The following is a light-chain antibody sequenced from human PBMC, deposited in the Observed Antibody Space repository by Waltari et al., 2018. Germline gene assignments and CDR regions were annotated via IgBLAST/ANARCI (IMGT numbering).Light chain of an antibody. CDR1: YIGERS. Sequence: SYILTQPPSVSVAPAQTARITCGFSYIGERSVHLCQQWPGQAPVLVIYYDTDRPPGIPDRFSGSHFGNTATLTISRVEAGDEADYYCQVWDSSRHHVIFGGGTRLTVL. V-gene: IGLV3-21*04. CDR2: YDT. CDR3: QVWDSSRHHVI. J-gene: IGLJ2*01.